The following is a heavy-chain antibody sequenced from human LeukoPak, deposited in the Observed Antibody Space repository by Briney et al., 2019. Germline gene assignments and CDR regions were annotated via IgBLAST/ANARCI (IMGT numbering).Heavy chain of an antibody. CDR2: INGYGSST. J-gene: IGHJ5*01. CDR3: AREKGSSNYDS. D-gene: IGHD4-11*01. Sequence: GGSLRLSCAASGFAFNTYWIHWVRQIPGKGLVCVSRINGYGSSTAYADSVKGRFTISRDNAQNTLYLPMNSLRAEATAVYYCAREKGSSNYDSWGQGTLVTVSS. CDR1: GFAFNTYW. V-gene: IGHV3-74*03.